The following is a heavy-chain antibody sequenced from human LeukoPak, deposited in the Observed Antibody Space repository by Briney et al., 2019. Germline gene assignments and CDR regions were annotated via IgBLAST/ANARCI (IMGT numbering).Heavy chain of an antibody. CDR1: GGSISSHY. CDR2: IYYSGST. D-gene: IGHD3-22*01. J-gene: IGHJ4*02. Sequence: SETLSLTCTVSGGSISSHYWSWIRQPPGKGLEWIGYIYYSGSTNYNPSPKSRVTISVDTSKNQFSLKLSSVTAADTAVYYCARVGWLLGLDYWGQGTLVTVSS. CDR3: ARVGWLLGLDY. V-gene: IGHV4-59*11.